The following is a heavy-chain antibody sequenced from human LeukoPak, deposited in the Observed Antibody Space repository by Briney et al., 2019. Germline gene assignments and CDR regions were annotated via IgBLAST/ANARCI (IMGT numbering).Heavy chain of an antibody. D-gene: IGHD3-16*02. Sequence: GASVKVSCKASGYTFTGYYMHWVRQAPGQGLEWMGWINPNSGDTNYAQKFQGRVIMTRDTSISTAYMELSRLRSDDTAVYYCARGYLWGSYRGFDYWGQGTLATVSS. CDR1: GYTFTGYY. CDR3: ARGYLWGSYRGFDY. V-gene: IGHV1-2*02. J-gene: IGHJ4*02. CDR2: INPNSGDT.